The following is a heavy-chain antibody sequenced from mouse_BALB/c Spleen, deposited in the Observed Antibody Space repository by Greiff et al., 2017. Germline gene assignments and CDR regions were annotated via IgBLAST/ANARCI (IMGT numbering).Heavy chain of an antibody. J-gene: IGHJ3*01. CDR1: GFTFSSYA. Sequence: EVKLMESGGGLVKPGGSLKLSCAASGFTFSSYAMSWVRQTPEKRLEWVATISSGGSYTYYPDSVKGRFTISRDNAKNTLYLQMSSLRSEDTAMYYCARHEGSPFAYWGQGTLVTVSA. V-gene: IGHV5-9-3*01. CDR2: ISSGGSYT. CDR3: ARHEGSPFAY.